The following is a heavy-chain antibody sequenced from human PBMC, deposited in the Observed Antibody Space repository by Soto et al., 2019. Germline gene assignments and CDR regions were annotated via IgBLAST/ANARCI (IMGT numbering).Heavy chain of an antibody. CDR2: ISAYNGDT. CDR1: GYTFTSYG. V-gene: IGHV1-18*01. J-gene: IGHJ4*02. Sequence: QVQLVQSGAEVKEPGASVKISCKASGYTFTSYGISWVRQAPGQGLEWMSWISAYNGDTNYAQKVQGRVTMTTDTSTSTACMELRSLRFDDTGVYYCVRDPEGNIDFDYWGQVTLVTASS. CDR3: VRDPEGNIDFDY.